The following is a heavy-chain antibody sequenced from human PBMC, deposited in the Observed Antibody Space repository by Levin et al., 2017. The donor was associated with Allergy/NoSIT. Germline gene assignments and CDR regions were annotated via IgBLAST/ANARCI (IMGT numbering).Heavy chain of an antibody. J-gene: IGHJ3*02. V-gene: IGHV3-23*01. CDR2: ISGSGGST. D-gene: IGHD3-3*01. CDR1: GFTFSSSA. CDR3: AKDITPTYYDFWSGYYTAAFDI. Sequence: LSLTCAASGFTFSSSAMSWVRQAPGKGLEWVSAISGSGGSTYYADSVKGRFTISRDNSKNTLYLQMNSLRAEDTAVYYCAKDITPTYYDFWSGYYTAAFDIWGQGTMVTVSS.